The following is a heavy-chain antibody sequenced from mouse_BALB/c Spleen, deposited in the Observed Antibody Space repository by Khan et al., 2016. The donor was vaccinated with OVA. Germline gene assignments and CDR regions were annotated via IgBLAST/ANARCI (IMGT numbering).Heavy chain of an antibody. V-gene: IGHV1-4*01. J-gene: IGHJ3*01. CDR3: VCDGACQRNDGWFAY. D-gene: IGHD2-14*01. Sequence: QVQLQESGAELARPGASVKMSCKASGYTFTSYSIHWIKERPGQGLEWIGYINPSTGYTNYNQKFKDKATLTTDKSSTTAYLQLSSLTSNDSAVYYGVCDGACQRNDGWFAYWGQGTLVTVSA. CDR1: GYTFTSYS. CDR2: INPSTGYT.